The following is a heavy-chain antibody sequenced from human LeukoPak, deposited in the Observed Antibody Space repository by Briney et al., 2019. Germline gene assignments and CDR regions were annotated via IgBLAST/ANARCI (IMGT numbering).Heavy chain of an antibody. J-gene: IGHJ4*02. V-gene: IGHV3-7*01. D-gene: IGHD5-12*01. CDR3: ARDLSGYSGYDDY. CDR1: GFTFSSYW. Sequence: GGSLRLSCAASGFTFSSYWMSWVRQAPGKGLEWVANIKQDGSEKYYVDSVKGRFTISRDNAKNSLYLRMNSLRAEDTAVYYCARDLSGYSGYDDYWGQGTLVTVSS. CDR2: IKQDGSEK.